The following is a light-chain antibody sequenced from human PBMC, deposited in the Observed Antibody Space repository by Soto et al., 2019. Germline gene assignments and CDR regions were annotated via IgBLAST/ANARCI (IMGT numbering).Light chain of an antibody. V-gene: IGKV1-27*01. CDR2: AAS. CDR3: QKYDSALRT. J-gene: IGKJ1*01. CDR1: RGIYNY. Sequence: DVQVTQSPASLSASVGDRVNISCRTSRGIYNYLAWYQQKSGQIPKLLINAASSLQSGVPSRFSGSGSGTDFTLSISSLQPEDVATYYCQKYDSALRTFGQGTKVDIK.